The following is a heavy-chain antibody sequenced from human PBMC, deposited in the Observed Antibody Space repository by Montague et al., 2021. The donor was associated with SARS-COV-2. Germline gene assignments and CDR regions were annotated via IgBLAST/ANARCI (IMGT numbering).Heavy chain of an antibody. J-gene: IGHJ4*02. Sequence: SETLSLTCTVSGGSISSYYWSWIRQPPGKGLEWIGYIYYSGSTNYNPSLKSRVTISVDTSKNQFSLKLSSVTAADTAAYYCARGDVDTAMLYYFDYWGQGTLVTVSS. CDR3: ARGDVDTAMLYYFDY. V-gene: IGHV4-59*01. D-gene: IGHD5-18*01. CDR1: GGSISSYY. CDR2: IYYSGST.